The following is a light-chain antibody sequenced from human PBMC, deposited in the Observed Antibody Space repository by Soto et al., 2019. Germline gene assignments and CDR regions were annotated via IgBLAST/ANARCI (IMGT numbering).Light chain of an antibody. CDR3: SSFTISRNTVI. J-gene: IGLJ2*01. CDR1: TSDVGRYDY. CDR2: EVT. V-gene: IGLV2-14*01. Sequence: QSALTQPASVSGSPGQSITISCTGTTSDVGRYDYVSWYQQHPGKAPKLVIFEVTRRPSESSNRFSGSKSGNTASLTISGLQAEDEADYYCSSFTISRNTVIFGGGTKLTVL.